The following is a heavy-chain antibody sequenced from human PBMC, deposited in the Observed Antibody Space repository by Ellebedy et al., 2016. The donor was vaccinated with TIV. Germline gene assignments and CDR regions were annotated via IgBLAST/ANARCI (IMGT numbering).Heavy chain of an antibody. D-gene: IGHD7-27*01. CDR3: ARHELGSNAAFDS. Sequence: GGSLRLXXKGSGYSFIHFWISWVCQMPGKGLEWMGRIDPSDSYNKYRTYSPSFQGHVTISVDKSISTAYLQWSSVKASDTAMYYCARHELGSNAAFDSWGQGTLVTVSS. CDR1: GYSFIHFW. J-gene: IGHJ4*02. V-gene: IGHV5-10-1*01. CDR2: IDPSDSYN.